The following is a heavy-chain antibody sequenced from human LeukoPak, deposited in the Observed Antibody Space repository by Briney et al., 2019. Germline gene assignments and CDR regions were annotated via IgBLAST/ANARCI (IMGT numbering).Heavy chain of an antibody. CDR2: IYYSGST. CDR1: GGSISTYY. CDR3: ARGLGYYDSSVGY. Sequence: SETLSLTCTVSGGSISTYYWSWIRQPPGKGLEWIGYIYYSGSTNYNPSLKSRLTISVDTSKNQFSLKLTSVTAADTAVYYCARGLGYYDSSVGYWGQGTLVTVSS. J-gene: IGHJ4*02. D-gene: IGHD3-22*01. V-gene: IGHV4-59*01.